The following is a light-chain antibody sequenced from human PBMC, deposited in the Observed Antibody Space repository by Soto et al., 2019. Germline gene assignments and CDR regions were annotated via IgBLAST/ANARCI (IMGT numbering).Light chain of an antibody. CDR1: QSVSSSY. CDR2: RAS. Sequence: EIVLTQSPGTLSLSPGERATLSCRASQSVSSSYLAWYQQKPGQAPKVLIYRASSRATGIPARFSGSGSGTDFTLTISSLEPEDFAVYYCQQRSNWPPVTFGQGTRLEIK. J-gene: IGKJ5*01. CDR3: QQRSNWPPVT. V-gene: IGKV3D-20*02.